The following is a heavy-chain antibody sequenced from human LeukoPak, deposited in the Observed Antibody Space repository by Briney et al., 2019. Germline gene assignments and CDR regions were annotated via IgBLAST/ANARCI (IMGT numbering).Heavy chain of an antibody. Sequence: PSGTLSLTCAVSGGSISSSNWWSWVRQPPGKGLEWIGEIYHSGSTNYNPSLKSRVTISVDKSKNQFSLKLSSVTAADTAVYYCARETIVGAKVFDYWGQGTLVTVSS. J-gene: IGHJ4*02. D-gene: IGHD1-26*01. V-gene: IGHV4-4*02. CDR2: IYHSGST. CDR1: GGSISSSNW. CDR3: ARETIVGAKVFDY.